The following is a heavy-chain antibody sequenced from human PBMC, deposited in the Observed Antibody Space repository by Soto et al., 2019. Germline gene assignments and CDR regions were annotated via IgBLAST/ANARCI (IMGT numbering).Heavy chain of an antibody. J-gene: IGHJ5*02. D-gene: IGHD1-26*01. CDR3: ARDSGSYHNWFDP. CDR2: IYYSGST. V-gene: IGHV4-61*01. Sequence: SETLSLTCTVSGGSVSSGSYYWSWIRQPPGKGLEWIGYIYYSGSTNYNPSLKIRVTISVDTSKNQFSLKLSSVTAADTAVYYCARDSGSYHNWFDPWGQGTLVTVSS. CDR1: GGSVSSGSYY.